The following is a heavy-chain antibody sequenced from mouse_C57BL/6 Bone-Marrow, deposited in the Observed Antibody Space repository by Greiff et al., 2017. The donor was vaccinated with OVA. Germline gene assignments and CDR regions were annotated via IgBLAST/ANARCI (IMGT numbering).Heavy chain of an antibody. CDR1: GYAFTNYL. Sequence: QVQLQQSGAELVRPGTSVKVSCKASGYAFTNYLIEWVKQRPGQGLEWIGVINPGRGGTNYNEKFKGKATLTADKSSSTAYLQLSSLTSEDSAVYFCAALYYGSSPYYWGQGTTLTVSS. V-gene: IGHV1-54*01. D-gene: IGHD1-1*01. J-gene: IGHJ2*01. CDR2: INPGRGGT. CDR3: AALYYGSSPYY.